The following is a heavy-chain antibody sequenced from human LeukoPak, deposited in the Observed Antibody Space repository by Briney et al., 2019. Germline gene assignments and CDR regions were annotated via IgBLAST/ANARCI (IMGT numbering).Heavy chain of an antibody. J-gene: IGHJ4*02. CDR1: GGSISSGDYY. CDR2: IYYSGST. Sequence: SETLSLTCTVSGGSISSGDYYWSWIRQPPGKGLEWIGYIYYSGSTYYNPSLKSRVTISVDTSKNQFSLKLSSVTAADTAVYYCAREYSDILTGYYPFDSWGQGTLVTVSS. CDR3: AREYSDILTGYYPFDS. V-gene: IGHV4-30-4*01. D-gene: IGHD3-9*01.